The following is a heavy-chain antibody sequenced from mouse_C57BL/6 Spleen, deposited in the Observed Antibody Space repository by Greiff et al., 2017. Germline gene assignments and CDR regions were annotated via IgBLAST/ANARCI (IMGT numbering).Heavy chain of an antibody. V-gene: IGHV14-1*01. J-gene: IGHJ2*01. Sequence: EVQGVESGAELVRPGASVKLSCTASGFNINDYYMHWVKQRPEQGLEWIGRIDPEDGDTEYAPKFQGKATMTADTSSNTAYLQLSSLTSEDPAVYYCTTYYSNSGNYFDYWGQGTTLTVSS. D-gene: IGHD2-5*01. CDR3: TTYYSNSGNYFDY. CDR1: GFNINDYY. CDR2: IDPEDGDT.